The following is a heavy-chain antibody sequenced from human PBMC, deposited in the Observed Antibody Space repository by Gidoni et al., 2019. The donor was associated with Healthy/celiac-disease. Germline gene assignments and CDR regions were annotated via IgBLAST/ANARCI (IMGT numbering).Heavy chain of an antibody. CDR1: GFTFSRYS. Sequence: EVPLVESGGGLAKPGGSLGRSCAASGFTFSRYSMTWVRQAPGKGLEWVSAISSSSSYIYYADSLKGRFTISRDNAKNSLYLQMNSLRAEDTAVYYCARGGTRGIVVVPAALIDYWGQGTLVTVSS. D-gene: IGHD2-2*01. V-gene: IGHV3-21*01. J-gene: IGHJ4*02. CDR2: ISSSSSYI. CDR3: ARGGTRGIVVVPAALIDY.